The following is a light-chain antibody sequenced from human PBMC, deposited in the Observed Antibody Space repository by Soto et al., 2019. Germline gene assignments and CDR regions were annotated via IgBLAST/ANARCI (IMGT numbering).Light chain of an antibody. V-gene: IGLV1-47*01. CDR1: SSNIGSNY. CDR2: RNN. CDR3: AAWDDSLSVL. J-gene: IGLJ2*01. Sequence: QPVLTQPPSASGTPGQRVTISCSGSSSNIGSNYVYWYQQLPGTAPKLLIYRNNQRPSGVPDRFSGSKSGTSASLAISGLRSEDEADYYCAAWDDSLSVLFGGGTELTVL.